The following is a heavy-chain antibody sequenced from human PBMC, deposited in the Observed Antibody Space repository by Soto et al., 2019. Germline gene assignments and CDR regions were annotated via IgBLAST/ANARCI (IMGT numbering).Heavy chain of an antibody. CDR2: IYWDDDK. J-gene: IGHJ5*02. D-gene: IGHD3-16*01. V-gene: IGHV2-5*02. CDR1: GFSLTTRGVG. Sequence: QITLKESGPPLVKPTQTLTLTCTFSGFSLTTRGVGVGWIRQPPGKALECLALIYWDDDKRYSPSLQSRLSTXKXTXXTQVVLTMTNVDPVDTATYYCAHIPNYYQYDWFDPWGQGTLVSVSS. CDR3: AHIPNYYQYDWFDP.